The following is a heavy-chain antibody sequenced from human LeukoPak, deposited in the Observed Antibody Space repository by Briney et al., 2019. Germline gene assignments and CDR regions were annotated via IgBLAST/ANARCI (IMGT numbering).Heavy chain of an antibody. CDR3: ASRTSSGYDYDVFDI. CDR2: MNPDSGNT. CDR1: DYTFTSFD. D-gene: IGHD5-12*01. Sequence: ASVKVSCKASDYTFTSFDINWVRQATGQGLEWMGWMNPDSGNTGYAPKFQGRVIMTRNTSIRTAYMELSSLTSEDTAVYYCASRTSSGYDYDVFDIWGQGTVVTVSS. V-gene: IGHV1-8*01. J-gene: IGHJ3*02.